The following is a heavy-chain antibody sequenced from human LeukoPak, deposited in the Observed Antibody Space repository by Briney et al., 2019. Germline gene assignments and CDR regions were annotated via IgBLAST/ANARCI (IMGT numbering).Heavy chain of an antibody. D-gene: IGHD6-19*01. V-gene: IGHV1-46*01. Sequence: ASVKVSCKASGYTFTSYYMHWVRQAPGQGLEWMGIINPSGGSTSYAQKFQGRVTITTDESTSTAYMELSSLRSEDTAVYYCARDNGSRSYSSGWQGTFDYWGQGTLVTVSS. J-gene: IGHJ4*02. CDR3: ARDNGSRSYSSGWQGTFDY. CDR1: GYTFTSYY. CDR2: INPSGGST.